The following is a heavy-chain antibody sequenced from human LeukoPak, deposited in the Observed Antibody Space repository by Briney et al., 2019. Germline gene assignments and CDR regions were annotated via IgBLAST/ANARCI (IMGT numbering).Heavy chain of an antibody. Sequence: SVKVSCKASGGTFSSYAISWVRQAPGQGLEWVGGIIPIFGTANYAQKFQGRVTITADESTSTAYMELSSLRSEDTAVYYCARSMVPNSYYYYGMDVWGKGTTVTVSS. CDR1: GGTFSSYA. D-gene: IGHD3-10*01. CDR2: IIPIFGTA. J-gene: IGHJ6*04. V-gene: IGHV1-69*01. CDR3: ARSMVPNSYYYYGMDV.